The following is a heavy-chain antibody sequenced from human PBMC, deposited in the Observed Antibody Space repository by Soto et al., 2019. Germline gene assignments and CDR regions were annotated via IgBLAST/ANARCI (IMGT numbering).Heavy chain of an antibody. J-gene: IGHJ3*02. V-gene: IGHV4-31*03. CDR3: ARERDIAAAAADAFDI. CDR1: GGSISSGGYY. Sequence: QVQLQESGPGLVKPSQTLSLTCTVSGGSISSGGYYWSWIRQHPGKGLEWIGYIYYSGSTYSNPSLKSRVTISVDTSKNQFSLKLSSVTAADTAVYYCARERDIAAAAADAFDIWGQGTMVTVSS. CDR2: IYYSGST. D-gene: IGHD6-13*01.